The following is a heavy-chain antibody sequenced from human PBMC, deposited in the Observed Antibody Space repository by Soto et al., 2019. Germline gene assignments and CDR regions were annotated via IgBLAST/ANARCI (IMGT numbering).Heavy chain of an antibody. CDR1: GFTFSNYG. Sequence: GGSLRLSCAASGFTFSNYGMSWVRQAPGKGLEWVSAISGRADSIKYADSVRGRFTISRDNSQNTLFLQMNNLRPEDSAVYYCAKVGAGNNWFPPDHWGQGTLVTVSS. CDR3: AKVGAGNNWFPPDH. CDR2: ISGRADSI. V-gene: IGHV3-23*01. D-gene: IGHD1-1*01. J-gene: IGHJ4*02.